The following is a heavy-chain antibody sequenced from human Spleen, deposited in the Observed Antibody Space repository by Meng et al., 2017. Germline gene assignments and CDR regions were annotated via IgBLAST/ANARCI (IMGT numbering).Heavy chain of an antibody. CDR2: IKSKPDGETT. Sequence: GESLKISCEGAGFTFSNAWMTWVRQVPGKRLEWVGRIKSKPDGETTDYAAPVKGRFAISRDDSKNTLYLQMDSLITEDTAVYFCATGAAAADHWGQGTLVTVSS. D-gene: IGHD6-13*01. CDR1: GFTFSNAW. V-gene: IGHV3-15*01. J-gene: IGHJ4*02. CDR3: ATGAAAADH.